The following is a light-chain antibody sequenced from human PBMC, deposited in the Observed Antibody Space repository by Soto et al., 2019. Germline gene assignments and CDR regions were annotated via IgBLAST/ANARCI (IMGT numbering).Light chain of an antibody. Sequence: DKQRTRWPSCLYAYVGDRVSITCRASQSISSWLAWYQQKPGKDPKLLMFDTFSLESGVPSRFSGSRSGTEFTLTISSLQLDDYESYSCQQYNRYSPPTFGGGTQVDSK. CDR3: QQYNRYSPPT. J-gene: IGKJ4*01. CDR2: DTF. V-gene: IGKV1-5*01. CDR1: QSISSW.